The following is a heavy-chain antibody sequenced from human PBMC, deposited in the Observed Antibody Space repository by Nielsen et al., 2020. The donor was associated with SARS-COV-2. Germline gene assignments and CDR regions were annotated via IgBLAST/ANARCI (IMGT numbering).Heavy chain of an antibody. Sequence: GESLKISCQGSGSSFTSYWIGWVRQMPGKGLEWMGIIFPGDSDTRYSPSFQGQVTISADRSISTAYLQWSSLKASDTAMYYCARGAGNNWFDPWGQGTLVTVSS. J-gene: IGHJ5*02. CDR2: IFPGDSDT. CDR1: GSSFTSYW. V-gene: IGHV5-51*01. CDR3: ARGAGNNWFDP.